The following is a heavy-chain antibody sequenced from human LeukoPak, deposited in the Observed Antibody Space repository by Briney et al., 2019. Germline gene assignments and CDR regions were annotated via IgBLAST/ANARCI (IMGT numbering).Heavy chain of an antibody. J-gene: IGHJ4*02. CDR1: GYTFTSYY. V-gene: IGHV1-46*01. Sequence: ASVKVSCKASGYTFTSYYMHWVRQAPGQGLEWMGIINPSGGSTSYAQKFQGRVTMTRDTSTSTVYMELSSLRSEDTAVYYCAGRIPDSSGWGGFDYWGQGTLVTVSS. CDR3: AGRIPDSSGWGGFDY. CDR2: INPSGGST. D-gene: IGHD6-19*01.